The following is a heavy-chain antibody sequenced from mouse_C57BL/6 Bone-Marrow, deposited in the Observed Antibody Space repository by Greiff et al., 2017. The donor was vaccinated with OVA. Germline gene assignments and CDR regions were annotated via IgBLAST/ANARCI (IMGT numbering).Heavy chain of an antibody. CDR1: GYTFTSYW. CDR3: TRSHYYGSSAWFAY. J-gene: IGHJ3*01. Sequence: VQLQQSGTVLARPGASVKMPCKTSGYTFTSYWMHWVKQRPGQGLEWIGAIYPGNSDTSYNQKFKGKAKLTAVTSASTAYMELSSLTNEDSAVYYCTRSHYYGSSAWFAYWGQGTLVTVSA. D-gene: IGHD1-1*01. V-gene: IGHV1-5*01. CDR2: IYPGNSDT.